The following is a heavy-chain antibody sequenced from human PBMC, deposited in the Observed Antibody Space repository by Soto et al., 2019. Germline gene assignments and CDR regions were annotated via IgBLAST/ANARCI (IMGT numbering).Heavy chain of an antibody. CDR1: VASLSRYY. CDR3: VRDGTKNLRDRFEP. V-gene: IGHV4-4*07. Sequence: TLSLTCNVSVASLSRYYWSWIRQPPGKGLEWIGRIYATGDTDYNPSLKSRISMSVDMSKKQFSLTLRSVTAADTAIYYCVRDGTKNLRDRFEPWGRGILVTVSS. CDR2: IYATGDT. D-gene: IGHD1-26*01. J-gene: IGHJ5*02.